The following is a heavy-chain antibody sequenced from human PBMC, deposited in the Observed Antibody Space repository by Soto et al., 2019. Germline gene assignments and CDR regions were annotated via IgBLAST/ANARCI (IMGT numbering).Heavy chain of an antibody. V-gene: IGHV3-33*01. CDR2: IWYDGSNK. J-gene: IGHJ4*02. Sequence: QVQLVESGGGVVQPGRSLRLSCAASGFTFSSYGMHWVRQAPGKGLEWVAVIWYDGSNKYYADSVKGRFTISRDNSKNTLYLQMNSLRAEDTAVYYCARDAGIAVAGPPLFFDYWGQGTLVTVSS. D-gene: IGHD6-19*01. CDR3: ARDAGIAVAGPPLFFDY. CDR1: GFTFSSYG.